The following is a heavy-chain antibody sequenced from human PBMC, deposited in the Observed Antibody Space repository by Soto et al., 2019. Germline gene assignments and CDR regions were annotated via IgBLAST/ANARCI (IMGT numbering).Heavy chain of an antibody. CDR1: GGSISSGGYY. D-gene: IGHD2-21*01. J-gene: IGHJ2*01. CDR3: ARGPYSSRCYFDL. CDR2: IYYNGST. Sequence: QVQLQESGPGLVKPSQTLSLTCTVSGGSISSGGYYWSWIRQPPGKGLEWIGYIYYNGSTYYNPYLKIRVTISLDTCTNQFSLRLISMTAAATAVYYCARGPYSSRCYFDLWGRGTLVTVSS. V-gene: IGHV4-31*03.